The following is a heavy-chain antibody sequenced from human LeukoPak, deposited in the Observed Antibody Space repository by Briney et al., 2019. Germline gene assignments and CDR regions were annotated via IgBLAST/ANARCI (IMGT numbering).Heavy chain of an antibody. CDR3: ARGLKYCSSTSCYLFDY. CDR2: INHSGST. V-gene: IGHV4-34*01. J-gene: IGHJ4*02. Sequence: SETLSLTCAVYGGSFSGYYWSWIRQPPGKGLEWIGEINHSGSTNYNPSLKSRVTISVDTSKNQFSLKLSSVTAADTGVYYCARGLKYCSSTSCYLFDYWGQGTLVTVSS. CDR1: GGSFSGYY. D-gene: IGHD2-2*01.